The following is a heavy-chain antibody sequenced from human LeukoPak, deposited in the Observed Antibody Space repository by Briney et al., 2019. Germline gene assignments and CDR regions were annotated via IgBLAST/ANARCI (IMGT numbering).Heavy chain of an antibody. V-gene: IGHV1-2*02. CDR2: INPNSGGT. Sequence: ASVKVSRKASGYTFTGYYMHWVRQAPGQGLEWMGWINPNSGGTNYAQKFQGRVTMTRDTSIGTAYMELSRLRSDDTAVYYCARTYYYDSRRFDPWGQGTLVTVSS. CDR1: GYTFTGYY. D-gene: IGHD3-22*01. J-gene: IGHJ5*02. CDR3: ARTYYYDSRRFDP.